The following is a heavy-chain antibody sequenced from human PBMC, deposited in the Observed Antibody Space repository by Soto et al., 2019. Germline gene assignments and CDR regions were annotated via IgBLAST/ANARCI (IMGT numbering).Heavy chain of an antibody. CDR1: GVSINNIGRF. D-gene: IGHD3-22*01. CDR2: IYYPGSST. J-gene: IGHJ2*01. V-gene: IGHV4-39*01. Sequence: SETLSLTCTVSGVSINNIGRFLVWIRQPPGKGLEWIGSIYYPGSSTYYNQSLKSRGTISVDTSNNQFSFRMNSVTAADTAVYYCVAGSGFAYFDHWGRGTLVTVSS. CDR3: VAGSGFAYFDH.